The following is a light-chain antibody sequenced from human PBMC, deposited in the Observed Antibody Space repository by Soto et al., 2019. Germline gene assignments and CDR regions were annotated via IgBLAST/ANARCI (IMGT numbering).Light chain of an antibody. CDR3: QAYDSSLSGYV. CDR2: GNS. V-gene: IGLV1-40*01. Sequence: QSVLTQPPSVSGAPGQRVTISCTGSSSNIGAGYDVHWYQQLPGTAPKLLIYGNSNRPSGVPDRVSGSQSGTLASLAITGLQAEDEADYDCQAYDSSLSGYVFGTGTKRTVL. J-gene: IGLJ1*01. CDR1: SSNIGAGYD.